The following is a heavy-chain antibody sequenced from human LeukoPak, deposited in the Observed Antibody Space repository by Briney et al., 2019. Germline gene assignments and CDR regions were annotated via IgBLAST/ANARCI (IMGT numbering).Heavy chain of an antibody. V-gene: IGHV1-2*02. CDR2: ISPISGGT. CDR3: ARVGNYYDSSGYLDY. CDR1: GYTFTGYY. Sequence: ASAKVSCKASGYTFTGYYMHWVRQAPGQGLEWMGWISPISGGTYFAQKFQGRVTMTRDVSISTVYMELSSLRSDDTAVYYCARVGNYYDSSGYLDYWGQGTLVTVSS. J-gene: IGHJ4*02. D-gene: IGHD3-22*01.